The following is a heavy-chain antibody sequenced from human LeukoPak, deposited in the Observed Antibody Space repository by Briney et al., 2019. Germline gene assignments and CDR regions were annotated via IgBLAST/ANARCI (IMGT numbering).Heavy chain of an antibody. Sequence: ASVKVSCKASGYIITGYYMHWVRRAPRKGLEWMGRINPNSGGTNYAQKFQGRVTMTRDTSINTAYMEPSRLRSDDTAVYYCARETRGTSLYYYYMDVWGKGTTVTVSS. CDR1: GYIITGYY. J-gene: IGHJ6*03. D-gene: IGHD2-2*01. CDR2: INPNSGGT. V-gene: IGHV1-2*06. CDR3: ARETRGTSLYYYYMDV.